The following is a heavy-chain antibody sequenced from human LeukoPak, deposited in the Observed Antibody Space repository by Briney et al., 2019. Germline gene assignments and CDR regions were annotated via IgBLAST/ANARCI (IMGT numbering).Heavy chain of an antibody. J-gene: IGHJ3*02. V-gene: IGHV3-53*04. CDR1: GFTVSRNY. D-gene: IGHD3-3*01. CDR2: LSSTGNT. Sequence: PGGSLRLSCAASGFTVSRNYMNWVRQAPGKGLEWVSLLSSTGNTSYAGSVKGRFTISRHNSKNTLYLQVNSLRPEDTAMYYCARWRPIDAFDIWGQGTMVIVSS. CDR3: ARWRPIDAFDI.